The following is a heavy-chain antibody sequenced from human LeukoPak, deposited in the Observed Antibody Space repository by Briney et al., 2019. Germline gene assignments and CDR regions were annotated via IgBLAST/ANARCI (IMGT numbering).Heavy chain of an antibody. V-gene: IGHV3-23*01. Sequence: GGSLRLSCAASGFTFSSYAMSWVRQAPGKGLEWVSASSGSGGSTYYADSVKGRFTISRDNAKNSLYLQMNSLRAEDTALYYCAKDIGGWRFGSGIGYFDYWGQGTLVTVSS. CDR1: GFTFSSYA. CDR3: AKDIGGWRFGSGIGYFDY. CDR2: SSGSGGST. D-gene: IGHD3-10*01. J-gene: IGHJ4*02.